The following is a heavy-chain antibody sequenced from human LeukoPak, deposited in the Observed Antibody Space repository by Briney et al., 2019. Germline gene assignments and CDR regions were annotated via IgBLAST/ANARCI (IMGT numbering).Heavy chain of an antibody. CDR3: AREGSGSYSGNWFDP. Sequence: GGSLRLSCAASGFTVSSNYMSWVRQAPGKRLEWVSVIYSGGSTYYADSVKGRFTISRDNSKNTLYLQMNSLRAEDTAVYYCAREGSGSYSGNWFDPWGQGTLVTVSS. CDR1: GFTVSSNY. J-gene: IGHJ5*02. V-gene: IGHV3-66*01. CDR2: IYSGGST. D-gene: IGHD3-10*01.